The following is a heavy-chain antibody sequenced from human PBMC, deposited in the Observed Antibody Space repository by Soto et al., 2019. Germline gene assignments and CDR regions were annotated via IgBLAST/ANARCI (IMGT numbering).Heavy chain of an antibody. CDR3: AREPTRSCTGSKCIYYFDQ. CDR1: GDSITTGGFY. V-gene: IGHV4-31*03. J-gene: IGHJ4*02. Sequence: SETLSLTCTVSGDSITTGGFYWNWIRHHPDKGLEWIGYIYSGGSTVYLPSLKSRLTMSLDTSNNQFSLNLRSVTAADTAVYYCAREPTRSCTGSKCIYYFDQWGQGTLVT. CDR2: IYSGGST. D-gene: IGHD3-10*01.